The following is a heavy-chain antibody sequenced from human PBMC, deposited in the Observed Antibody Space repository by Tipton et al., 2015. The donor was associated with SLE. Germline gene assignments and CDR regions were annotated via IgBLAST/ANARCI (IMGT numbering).Heavy chain of an antibody. D-gene: IGHD6-6*01. CDR2: IHYSGST. Sequence: TLSLTCAVYGGSLSVYYWAWIRQPPGKGLEWIGSIHYSGSTYDNLSLKSRVTISVDTSKNQLSLYLTSVTAADTAVYYCARQQYGSSSINWFDSWGQGTLVTVSS. J-gene: IGHJ5*01. CDR1: GGSLSVYY. CDR3: ARQQYGSSSINWFDS. V-gene: IGHV4-34*11.